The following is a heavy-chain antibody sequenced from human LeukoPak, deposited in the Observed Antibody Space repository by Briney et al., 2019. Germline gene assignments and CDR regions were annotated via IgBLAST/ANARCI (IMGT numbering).Heavy chain of an antibody. J-gene: IGHJ1*01. CDR1: GYTFTGYY. CDR3: ASGPSRCSSTSCYARLGYFQH. CDR2: IIPIFGTA. D-gene: IGHD2-2*01. V-gene: IGHV1-69*13. Sequence: SVKVSCKASGYTFTGYYMHWVRQAPGQGLEWMGGIIPIFGTANYAQKFQGRVTITADESTSTAYMELSSLRSEDTAVYYCASGPSRCSSTSCYARLGYFQHWGQGTLVTVSS.